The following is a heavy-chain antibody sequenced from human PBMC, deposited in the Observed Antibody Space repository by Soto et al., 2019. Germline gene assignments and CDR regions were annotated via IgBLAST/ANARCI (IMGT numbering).Heavy chain of an antibody. J-gene: IGHJ3*02. CDR3: VALTVMVRGEYAIDI. CDR2: IVVGSGNT. CDR1: GFTFTSSA. D-gene: IGHD3-10*01. V-gene: IGHV1-58*01. Sequence: QMQLVQSGPEVKKPGTSVKVSCKASGFTFTSSAVQWVRQARGQRLEWIGWIVVGSGNTNYAQKFQERVTITRYMYTSKAYIDLSSLISDDTAVYYCVALTVMVRGEYAIDICGQGTMVTVSS.